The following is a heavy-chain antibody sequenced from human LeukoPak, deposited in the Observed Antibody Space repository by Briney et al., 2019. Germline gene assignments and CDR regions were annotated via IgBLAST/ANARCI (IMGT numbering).Heavy chain of an antibody. J-gene: IGHJ4*02. D-gene: IGHD3-22*01. CDR3: AKRDDSGGNLVDL. V-gene: IGHV4-39*02. Sequence: SETLSLTCTVSGGSIRSGSHYWAWIRPPPGKGLEWIGSIYYSGSTYYNPSLENRVTISIDTSKNHFSLKLSSLSAADTSVYYCAKRDDSGGNLVDLWGQGTLVTVS. CDR1: GGSIRSGSHY. CDR2: IYYSGST.